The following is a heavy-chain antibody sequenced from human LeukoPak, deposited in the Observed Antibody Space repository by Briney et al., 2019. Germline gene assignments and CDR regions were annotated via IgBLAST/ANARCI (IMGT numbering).Heavy chain of an antibody. Sequence: GGSLRLSCAASGFTFSSHWMHWVRQAPGKGLVWVTRISSDGSSTRYADSVKGRFTISRDNAKNTLYLQMSSLRAEDTAMYYCARISLSGWVNDHWGQGTLVTVSS. J-gene: IGHJ4*02. CDR3: ARISLSGWVNDH. D-gene: IGHD6-19*01. CDR2: ISSDGSST. CDR1: GFTFSSHW. V-gene: IGHV3-74*01.